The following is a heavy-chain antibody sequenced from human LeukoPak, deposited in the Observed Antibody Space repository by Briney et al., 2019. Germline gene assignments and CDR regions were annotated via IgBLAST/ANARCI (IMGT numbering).Heavy chain of an antibody. CDR2: INVGNGNT. J-gene: IGHJ4*02. D-gene: IGHD6-19*01. CDR3: ARVYSSGWYYYYFDY. Sequence: ASVKVSCKAPGYTFTSYSMHWVRQAHGQRLEWMGWINVGNGNTKYSQEFQGRVTITRNTSISTAYMELSSLRSDDTAVYYCARVYSSGWYYYYFDYWGQGTLVTVSS. V-gene: IGHV1-3*01. CDR1: GYTFTSYS.